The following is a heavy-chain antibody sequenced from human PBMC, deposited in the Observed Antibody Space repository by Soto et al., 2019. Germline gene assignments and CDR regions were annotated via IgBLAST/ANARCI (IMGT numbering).Heavy chain of an antibody. CDR2: VYSSGSA. CDR3: ARSSHKESWFDP. CDR1: GGSVNGYY. J-gene: IGHJ5*02. D-gene: IGHD6-13*01. Sequence: SETLSLTCAVYGGSVNGYYWNWIRHPAGKRLEWIGRVYSSGSASYNPSLRSRVTMSVDTSKNQFSLKLNSVTAADTAVYYCARSSHKESWFDPWGHGTLVTAPQ. V-gene: IGHV4-59*10.